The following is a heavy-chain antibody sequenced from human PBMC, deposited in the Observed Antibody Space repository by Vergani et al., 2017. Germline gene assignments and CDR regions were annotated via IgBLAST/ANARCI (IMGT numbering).Heavy chain of an antibody. V-gene: IGHV5-10-1*01. Sequence: DVQLVKSGAEVKKPGESLRISCKGSGYSFTSYWISWVRQMPGKGLEWMGRIDPSDSYTNYSPSFQGHVTISADKSISTAYLQWSSLKASDTAMYYCARQVAVAGKWWGPYYYYGMDVWGQGTTVTVSS. CDR3: ARQVAVAGKWWGPYYYYGMDV. J-gene: IGHJ6*02. D-gene: IGHD6-19*01. CDR1: GYSFTSYW. CDR2: IDPSDSYT.